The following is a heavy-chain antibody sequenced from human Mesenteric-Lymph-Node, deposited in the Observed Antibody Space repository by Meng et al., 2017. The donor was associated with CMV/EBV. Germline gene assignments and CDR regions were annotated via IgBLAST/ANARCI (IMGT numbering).Heavy chain of an antibody. V-gene: IGHV4-59*01. CDR2: IFHSGST. J-gene: IGHJ4*02. CDR3: ARGTWAAAPSDY. D-gene: IGHD6-13*01. Sequence: GSLRLSCTVSGGSISPYYWSWIRQAPGKGLEWIGYIFHSGSTNYNPSLKSRVTISVDTSKNQFSLKLTSVTAADTAVYYCARGTWAAAPSDYWGQGILVTVSS. CDR1: GGSISPYY.